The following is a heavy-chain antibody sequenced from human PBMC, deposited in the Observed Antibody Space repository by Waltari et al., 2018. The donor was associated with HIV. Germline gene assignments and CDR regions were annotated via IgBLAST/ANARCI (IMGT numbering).Heavy chain of an antibody. J-gene: IGHJ4*02. CDR2: VSCSSGHT. V-gene: IGHV3-21*01. Sequence: EVQLVESGGGLVKPGGSLRLSCAASGFTFSSYTMTWVRQAPGKGLECVSSVSCSSGHTCYADSVKGRFTISRDNAKNSLFLQMNSLRAEDSGVYFCAREMVTVFVDYWGQGTLVAVSS. CDR3: AREMVTVFVDY. CDR1: GFTFSSYT. D-gene: IGHD5-18*01.